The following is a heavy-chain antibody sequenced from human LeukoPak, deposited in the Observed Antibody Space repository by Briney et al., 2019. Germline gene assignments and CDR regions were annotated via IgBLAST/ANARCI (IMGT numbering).Heavy chain of an antibody. J-gene: IGHJ5*02. CDR3: ARVGISYYDFWSGSRLPTFDP. CDR1: GGSISSSSYY. V-gene: IGHV4-39*07. D-gene: IGHD3-3*01. CDR2: IYYSGST. Sequence: PSETLSLTCTVSGGSISSSSYYWGWIRQPPGKGLERIGSIYYSGSTYYNQSLKSRVTISVDTCKNQFSLKLSSVNAADTAVYYCARVGISYYDFWSGSRLPTFDPWGQGALVTVSS.